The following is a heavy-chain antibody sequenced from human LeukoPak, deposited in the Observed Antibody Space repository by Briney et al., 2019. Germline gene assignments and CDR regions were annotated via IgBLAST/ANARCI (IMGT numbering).Heavy chain of an antibody. CDR3: AKDSFDYYDSSGYTPTVI. Sequence: GGSLRLSCAVSGFSFSSYAMSWVRQAPGEGLEWVSAISGSGGSTYYADSVKGRFTISRDNSKNTLYLQMNSLRAEDTAVYYCAKDSFDYYDSSGYTPTVIWGQGTLVTVSS. D-gene: IGHD3-22*01. CDR2: ISGSGGST. J-gene: IGHJ4*02. V-gene: IGHV3-23*01. CDR1: GFSFSSYA.